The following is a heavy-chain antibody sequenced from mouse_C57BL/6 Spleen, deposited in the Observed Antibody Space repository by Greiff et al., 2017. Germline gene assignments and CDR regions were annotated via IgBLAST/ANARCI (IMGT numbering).Heavy chain of an antibody. CDR1: GFTIKDYY. CDR2: LDPEDGET. V-gene: IGHV14-2*01. Sequence: EVLLQQSGAELVKPGASVKLSCTASGFTIKDYYMHWVKQRTEQGLEWIGRLDPEDGETKYAPKVQGKATITADTSSNTAYLQLSSLTSEDTAVYYCARRYYDYDEGDYAMDYWGQGTSVTVSS. D-gene: IGHD2-4*01. CDR3: ARRYYDYDEGDYAMDY. J-gene: IGHJ4*01.